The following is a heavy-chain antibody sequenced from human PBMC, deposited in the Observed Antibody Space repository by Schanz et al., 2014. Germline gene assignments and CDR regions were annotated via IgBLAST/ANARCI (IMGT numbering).Heavy chain of an antibody. CDR1: GFIFNDYY. Sequence: QVQLVESGGGLVKPGGSLRLSCAASGFIFNDYYMNWIRQAPGKGLEWVAVISYHGSERYYADSVKGRFTISRDNAKNSLYLQMNSLRAEDTAVYYCARDYAGFDYWGQGTLVTVSS. V-gene: IGHV3-11*04. J-gene: IGHJ4*02. CDR2: ISYHGSER. D-gene: IGHD3-16*01. CDR3: ARDYAGFDY.